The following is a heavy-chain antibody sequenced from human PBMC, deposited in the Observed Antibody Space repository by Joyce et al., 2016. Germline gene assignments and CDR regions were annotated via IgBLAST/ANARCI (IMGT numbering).Heavy chain of an antibody. V-gene: IGHV1-2*02. J-gene: IGHJ2*01. Sequence: QVQLVQSGAEVKKPGASVKVSCKASGYTFTDYYIHWVRQAPGQGLEWMGGINPNRGGTEYPQKFQGRVTMTRDTSIRTAYMELTGLRSDDTAVYYCARGDLRTSSPLFWYFALWGRGTLVTVSS. D-gene: IGHD2-2*01. CDR1: GYTFTDYY. CDR3: ARGDLRTSSPLFWYFAL. CDR2: INPNRGGT.